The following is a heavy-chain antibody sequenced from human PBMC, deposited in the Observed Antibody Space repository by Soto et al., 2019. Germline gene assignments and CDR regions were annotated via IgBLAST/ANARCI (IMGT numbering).Heavy chain of an antibody. CDR3: TRTLELVVVTAIPVSHEDAFNI. Sequence: PSETLSLTCAVYGGSFSGYYWSWIRQPPGKGLEWIGEINHSGSTNYNPSLKSRVTISVDTSKNQFASKLSSVTAADTTVYYYTRTLELVVVTAIPVSHEDAFNIWGQGKMVTVSS. V-gene: IGHV4-34*01. J-gene: IGHJ3*02. CDR2: INHSGST. CDR1: GGSFSGYY. D-gene: IGHD2-21*02.